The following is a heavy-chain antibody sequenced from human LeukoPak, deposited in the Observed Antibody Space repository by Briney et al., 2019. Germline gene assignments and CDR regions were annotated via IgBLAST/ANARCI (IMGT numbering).Heavy chain of an antibody. CDR2: IYYSGST. Sequence: SETLSLTCTVSGGSISSSSYYWGWIRQPPGKGLEWIGSIYYSGSTYYNPSLKSRVTISVDTSKNQFSLKLSSVTAADTAVYYCARDRVDYYDSTGLLDYWGQGTLVTVSS. D-gene: IGHD3-22*01. V-gene: IGHV4-39*07. CDR3: ARDRVDYYDSTGLLDY. J-gene: IGHJ4*02. CDR1: GGSISSSSYY.